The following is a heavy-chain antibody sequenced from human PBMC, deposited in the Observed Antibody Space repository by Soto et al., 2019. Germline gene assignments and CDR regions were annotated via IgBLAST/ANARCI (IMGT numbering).Heavy chain of an antibody. J-gene: IGHJ6*02. CDR2: IIPISGAA. D-gene: IGHD3-3*01. CDR1: GGTLSNYG. V-gene: IGHV1-69*13. Sequence: SVKVSCKASGGTLSNYGVSWVRQAPGQGLEWMGGIIPISGAAKYAPRFQGRVTISADESANTAYLEVNILRSEDTAVYYCARERPNAIFGVVLSYGMDVWGQGTTVTVSS. CDR3: ARERPNAIFGVVLSYGMDV.